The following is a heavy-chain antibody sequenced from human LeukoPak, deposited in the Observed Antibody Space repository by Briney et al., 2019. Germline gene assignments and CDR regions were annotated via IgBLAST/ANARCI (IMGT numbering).Heavy chain of an antibody. CDR3: ARVPSGGPFDY. Sequence: ASVKVSCTASGYSFTSYGISWVRQAPGQGLEWMGWISAYNGNTNYAQRLQGRVTTTTDTSTSTAYMELRSLTSDDTAVYYCARVPSGGPFDYWGQGTLVTVSS. D-gene: IGHD2-15*01. CDR2: ISAYNGNT. CDR1: GYSFTSYG. J-gene: IGHJ4*02. V-gene: IGHV1-18*01.